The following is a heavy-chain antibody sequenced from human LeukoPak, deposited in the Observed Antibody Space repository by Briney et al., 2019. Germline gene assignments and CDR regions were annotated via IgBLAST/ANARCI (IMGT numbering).Heavy chain of an antibody. CDR3: ASGIAAAGMGYYYMDV. D-gene: IGHD6-13*01. Sequence: GASVKVSCKASGYTFTGYYMHWVRQAPGQGLEWMGRINPTSGGRKYAENVQGRVSRTRDTCISTAYMELSRLRSDDTAVYYCASGIAAAGMGYYYMDVWGKGTTVTVSS. CDR1: GYTFTGYY. V-gene: IGHV1-2*06. CDR2: INPTSGGR. J-gene: IGHJ6*03.